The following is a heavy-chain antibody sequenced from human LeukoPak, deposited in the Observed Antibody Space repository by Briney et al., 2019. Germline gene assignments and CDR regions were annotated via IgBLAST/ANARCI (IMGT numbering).Heavy chain of an antibody. Sequence: SETLSLTCTVSGGSIKSTAYYWGWIRQPPGKGLEWIGYIYYSGSTNYNPSLKSRVTISVDTSKHQFSMKLSSVTAADTAVYYCARHLSSGWPTIYFDYWGQGTLVTVSS. CDR1: GGSIKSTAYY. CDR3: ARHLSSGWPTIYFDY. CDR2: IYYSGST. V-gene: IGHV4-61*05. J-gene: IGHJ4*02. D-gene: IGHD6-19*01.